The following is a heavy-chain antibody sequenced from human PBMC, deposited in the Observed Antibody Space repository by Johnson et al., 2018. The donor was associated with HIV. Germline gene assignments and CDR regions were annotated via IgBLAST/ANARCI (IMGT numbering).Heavy chain of an antibody. D-gene: IGHD3-3*01. Sequence: VQLVESGGGVVRPGGSLRLSCAASGFMFGDFAMSWVRQSPGKGLGWVSGINWNGGNIGYADSVKGRFSISRDNAKNSLYLQMNSLRVEDTALYYCAKVLDNFWSGYYHLNDAFDIWGKGTMVTVSS. V-gene: IGHV3-20*04. CDR2: INWNGGNI. CDR1: GFMFGDFA. J-gene: IGHJ3*02. CDR3: AKVLDNFWSGYYHLNDAFDI.